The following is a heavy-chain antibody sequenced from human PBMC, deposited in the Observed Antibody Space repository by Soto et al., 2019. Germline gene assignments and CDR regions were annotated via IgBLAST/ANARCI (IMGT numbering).Heavy chain of an antibody. CDR1: GFTFTSSA. Sequence: QIQLVQSGPEVKKPGTSVKVSCKASGFTFTSSAMQWLRHARGQLLECIGWIVVGSGHTNYAQKSQERDTIARDMSTSTAYMELGSWRSEDTAVYYCAVDSRYCSGGNCEAYWGKGTLVTVSS. V-gene: IGHV1-58*02. J-gene: IGHJ4*02. D-gene: IGHD2-15*01. CDR3: AVDSRYCSGGNCEAY. CDR2: IVVGSGHT.